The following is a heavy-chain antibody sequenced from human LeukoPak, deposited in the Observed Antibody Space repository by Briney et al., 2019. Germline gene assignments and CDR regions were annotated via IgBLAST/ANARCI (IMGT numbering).Heavy chain of an antibody. CDR1: GGSISSYY. CDR3: TRVAFGDHFDI. CDR2: IYYSGST. J-gene: IGHJ3*02. V-gene: IGHV4-59*01. Sequence: PSETLSLTCTVSGGSISSYYWSWIRQPPGKGLEWIGYIYYSGSTNYNPSLKSRVTISVDTSKNQFSLKVTSMTAADTAVYYCTRVAFGDHFDIWGQGTMVTVSS. D-gene: IGHD3-10*01.